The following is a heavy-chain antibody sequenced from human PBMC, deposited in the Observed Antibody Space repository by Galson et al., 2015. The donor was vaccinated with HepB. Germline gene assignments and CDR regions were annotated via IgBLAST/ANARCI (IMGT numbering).Heavy chain of an antibody. CDR3: ARVNEGGYYYGMDV. V-gene: IGHV3-33*01. D-gene: IGHD3-16*01. CDR2: IWYDGTNR. CDR1: GFRFSGYG. Sequence: SLRLSCAGSGFRFSGYGMHWVRQGPGKGLEWVAVIWYDGTNRYYADSVKGRFTISRDNSKNTLYLQMNSLRAEDTAVYYCARVNEGGYYYGMDVWGQGTTVTVSS. J-gene: IGHJ6*02.